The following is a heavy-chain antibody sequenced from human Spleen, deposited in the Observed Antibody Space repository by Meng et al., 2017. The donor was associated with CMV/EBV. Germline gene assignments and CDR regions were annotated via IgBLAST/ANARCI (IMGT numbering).Heavy chain of an antibody. CDR2: VNANSGAK. CDR3: ARGYCSGVSCYIDD. CDR1: GYTFTGYY. D-gene: IGHD2-15*01. J-gene: IGHJ4*02. Sequence: ASVKVSCKASGYTFTGYYMNWVRQAPGQGLEWMGWVNANSGAKDYAQKFQGRVTMTRDTSISTAYMELSRLRSDDTAVYYCARGYCSGVSCYIDDWGQGTLVTVSS. V-gene: IGHV1-2*02.